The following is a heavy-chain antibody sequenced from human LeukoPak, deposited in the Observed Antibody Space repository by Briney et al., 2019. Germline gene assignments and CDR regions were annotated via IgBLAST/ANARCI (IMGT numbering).Heavy chain of an antibody. J-gene: IGHJ4*02. Sequence: PSETLSLTCTVSGGSISSYYWSWIRQPPGKGLEWIGYIYYSGSTNYNPSLKSRVTISVDTSKNQFSLQLTSVTAADTAVYYCARQVRTGVAGTPFFDYWGQGTLVTVSS. CDR2: IYYSGST. CDR1: GGSISSYY. D-gene: IGHD6-19*01. CDR3: ARQVRTGVAGTPFFDY. V-gene: IGHV4-59*08.